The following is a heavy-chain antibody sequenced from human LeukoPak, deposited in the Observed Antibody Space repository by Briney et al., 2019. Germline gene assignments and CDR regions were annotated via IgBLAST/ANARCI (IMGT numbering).Heavy chain of an antibody. CDR1: GDPMSSRSYF. D-gene: IGHD2-2*01. J-gene: IGHJ5*02. Sequence: SDPLPLPCSVSGDPMSSRSYFWAWIRQPPGGGLEYIENIYHSGTTSYNPSRKRRVTISLGTSKSQFSLRMNSVAATDTAVYYCARRPSGLPAAMGWFDPWGQGTLVAVSS. CDR3: ARRPSGLPAAMGWFDP. CDR2: IYHSGTT. V-gene: IGHV4-39*01.